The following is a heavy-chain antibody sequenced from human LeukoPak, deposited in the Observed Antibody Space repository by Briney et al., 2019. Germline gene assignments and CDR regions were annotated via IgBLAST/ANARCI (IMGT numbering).Heavy chain of an antibody. D-gene: IGHD6-13*01. CDR1: GFTFSSYW. CDR2: IKQDGSEK. J-gene: IGHJ3*02. V-gene: IGHV3-7*01. CDR3: ARRSSWYVYDAFDI. Sequence: GGSLRLSCAASGFTFSSYWMSWVRQAPGKGLEWVANIKQDGSEKYYVDSVKGRFTISRDNAKNSLYLQMNSLRAEDTAVYYCARRSSWYVYDAFDIWGQGTMVTVSS.